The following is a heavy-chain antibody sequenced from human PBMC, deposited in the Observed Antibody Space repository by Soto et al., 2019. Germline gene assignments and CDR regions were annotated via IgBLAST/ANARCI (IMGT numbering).Heavy chain of an antibody. V-gene: IGHV1-46*03. Sequence: QVQLVQSGAEVKKPGASVKVSCKASGYTFTNYFIHWVRQAPGQGLEWMGIINPTGGSTSYAQKSQGRVTMTRHTSTPTLYMELSSLRSADTAVYFCARFRRFDSNGSTNYWYFEFWSRGSLVTVSS. J-gene: IGHJ2*01. CDR2: INPTGGST. CDR3: ARFRRFDSNGSTNYWYFEF. D-gene: IGHD3-22*01. CDR1: GYTFTNYF.